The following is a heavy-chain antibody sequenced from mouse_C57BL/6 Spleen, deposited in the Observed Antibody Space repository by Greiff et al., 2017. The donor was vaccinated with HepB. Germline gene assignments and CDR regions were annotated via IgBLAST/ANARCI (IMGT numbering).Heavy chain of an antibody. CDR1: GFSFNTYA. CDR3: VRDYDGYYYAMDY. Sequence: EVMLVESGGGLVQPKGSLKLSCAASGFSFNTYAMNWVRQAPGKGLEWVARIRSKSNNYATYYADSVKDRFTISRDDSESMLYLQMNNLKTEDTAMYYCVRDYDGYYYAMDYWGQGTSVTVSS. D-gene: IGHD2-4*01. CDR2: IRSKSNNYAT. V-gene: IGHV10-1*01. J-gene: IGHJ4*01.